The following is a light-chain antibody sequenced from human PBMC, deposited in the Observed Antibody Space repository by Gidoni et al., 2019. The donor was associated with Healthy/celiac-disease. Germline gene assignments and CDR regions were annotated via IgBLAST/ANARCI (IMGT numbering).Light chain of an antibody. CDR2: GAS. Sequence: EIVMTQSPATLSVSPGERATLSCRASQSVSSNLAWYQQKPGQAPRLLIYGASTRATGIPARCSGSGSGTEFTLTISSLQSEDFAVYYCQQYNNCLTFGGXTKVEIK. CDR1: QSVSSN. V-gene: IGKV3-15*01. J-gene: IGKJ4*01. CDR3: QQYNNCLT.